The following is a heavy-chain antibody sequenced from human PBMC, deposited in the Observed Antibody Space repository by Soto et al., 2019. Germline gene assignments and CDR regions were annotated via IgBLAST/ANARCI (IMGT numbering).Heavy chain of an antibody. J-gene: IGHJ1*01. CDR3: AYCNGGSCFEYFQH. CDR1: GFMFSVYW. V-gene: IGHV3-7*01. CDR2: IKQDGSEI. Sequence: VGSLRLSCAASGFMFSVYWMSWVRQAPGKGPEWVASIKQDGSEIRYVDSVKGRFTISRDNVKNSLSLQMNSLRAEDTAVYYCAYCNGGSCFEYFQHWGQGTLVTVSS. D-gene: IGHD2-15*01.